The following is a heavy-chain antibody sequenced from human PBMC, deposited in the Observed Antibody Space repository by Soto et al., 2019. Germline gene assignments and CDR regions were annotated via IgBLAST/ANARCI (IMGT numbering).Heavy chain of an antibody. CDR3: AKGVGYSSGWDSFDY. CDR1: GGSISSYY. V-gene: IGHV3-23*01. CDR2: ISGSGGST. Sequence: PSETLSLTCTVSGGSISSYYWSWIRQPPGKGLEWVSAISGSGGSTYYADSVKGRFTISRDNSKNTLYLQMNSLRAEDTAVYYCAKGVGYSSGWDSFDYWGQGTLVTVSS. D-gene: IGHD6-19*01. J-gene: IGHJ4*02.